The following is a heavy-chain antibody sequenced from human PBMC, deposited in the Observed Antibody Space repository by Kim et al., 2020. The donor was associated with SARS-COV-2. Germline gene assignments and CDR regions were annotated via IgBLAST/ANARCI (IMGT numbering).Heavy chain of an antibody. CDR3: AREYAGYSSGWFDY. J-gene: IGHJ4*02. V-gene: IGHV6-1*01. D-gene: IGHD6-19*01. Sequence: VSVKSRITIHPDTSKNQFSLQLNSVTPEDTAVYYCAREYAGYSSGWFDYWGQGTLVTVSS.